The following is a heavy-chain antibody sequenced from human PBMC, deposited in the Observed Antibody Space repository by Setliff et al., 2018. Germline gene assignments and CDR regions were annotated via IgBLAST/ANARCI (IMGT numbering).Heavy chain of an antibody. J-gene: IGHJ1*01. CDR1: GGSVSSTSHY. D-gene: IGHD3-10*01. Sequence: PSETLSLTCNVSGGSVSSTSHYWGWIRQPPGKGMEWIGSVYYSGYTYYNPSLQSRVTISVDMSKNQFSLKLTSVTAADTAVYYCARVDFTMIQGVLGLWGQGTLVTGSS. V-gene: IGHV4-39*07. CDR3: ARVDFTMIQGVLGL. CDR2: VYYSGYT.